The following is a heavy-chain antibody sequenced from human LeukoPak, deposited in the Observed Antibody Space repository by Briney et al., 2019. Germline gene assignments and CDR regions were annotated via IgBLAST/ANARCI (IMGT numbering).Heavy chain of an antibody. CDR3: ARDRYGDFLFDY. D-gene: IGHD4-17*01. V-gene: IGHV4-59*01. J-gene: IGHJ4*02. Sequence: SETLSLTCTVSGGSISSYYWSWIRQPPGKELEWIGYIYYSGSTNYNPSLKSRVTISVDTSKNQFSLKLSSVTAADTAVYYCARDRYGDFLFDYWGQGTLVTVSS. CDR2: IYYSGST. CDR1: GGSISSYY.